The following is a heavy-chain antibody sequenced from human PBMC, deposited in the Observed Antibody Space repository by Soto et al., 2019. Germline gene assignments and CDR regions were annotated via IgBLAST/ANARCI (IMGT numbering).Heavy chain of an antibody. D-gene: IGHD1-7*01. CDR1: GFTFRDYY. CDR3: GTGTTRSDYYYYGMDV. Sequence: PGGSLRLSCATSGFTFRDYYFSWIRQAPGKGLEWISYISHSGKTIYYADSVKGRFTISRDDAKNTLYLQMNSLRAEDTAVYYCGTGTTRSDYYYYGMDVWGQGTTVTVSS. V-gene: IGHV3-11*01. CDR2: ISHSGKTI. J-gene: IGHJ6*02.